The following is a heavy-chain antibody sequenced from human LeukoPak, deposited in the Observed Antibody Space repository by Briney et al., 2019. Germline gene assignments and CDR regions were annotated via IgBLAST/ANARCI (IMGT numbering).Heavy chain of an antibody. D-gene: IGHD1-26*01. CDR3: TTERNWELLRPYGMNI. J-gene: IGHJ6*02. CDR1: GFNFNYVW. V-gene: IGHV3-15*01. CDR2: IKTKIDGETT. Sequence: GGSLRLSCAASGFNFNYVWMSWVRQGPGKGLEWVGRIKTKIDGETTDYAAPVKGRFTISRDDSKSTMYLQMNRLKTEDSAVYYCTTERNWELLRPYGMNIWGQGTTVTVSS.